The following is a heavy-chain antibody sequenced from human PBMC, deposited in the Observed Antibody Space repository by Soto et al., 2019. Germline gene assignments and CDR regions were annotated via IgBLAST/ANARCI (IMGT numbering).Heavy chain of an antibody. CDR3: AKLGYCSGGTCYLDYYNGLDV. V-gene: IGHV3-23*01. CDR1: GFTFNRFA. Sequence: EVQLLESGGGLVQPGGSLRLSCAASGFTFNRFAMTWVRQAPGKGLEWVSTIGASGDKTFYADSVKGRFTISRDNSGDTLFMQMNRLRAEDTALYYCAKLGYCSGGTCYLDYYNGLDVWGQGTTVTVSS. CDR2: IGASGDKT. D-gene: IGHD2-15*01. J-gene: IGHJ6*02.